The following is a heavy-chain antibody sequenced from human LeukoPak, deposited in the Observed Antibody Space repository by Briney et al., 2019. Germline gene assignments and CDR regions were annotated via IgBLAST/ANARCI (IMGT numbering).Heavy chain of an antibody. Sequence: GGSLRLSCAASGFTFSSYSMNWARQAPGKGLEWVSYISSSSSTIYYADSVKGRFTISRDNAKNSLYLQMNSLRDEDTAVYYCAREFHYYDSSGYYYKEEYFQHWGQGTLVTVSS. CDR1: GFTFSSYS. CDR3: AREFHYYDSSGYYYKEEYFQH. J-gene: IGHJ1*01. D-gene: IGHD3-22*01. CDR2: ISSSSSTI. V-gene: IGHV3-48*02.